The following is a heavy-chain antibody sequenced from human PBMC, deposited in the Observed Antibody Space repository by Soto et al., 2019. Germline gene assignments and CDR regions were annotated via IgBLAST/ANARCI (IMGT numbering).Heavy chain of an antibody. Sequence: QITLKESGPTLVKPTQTLTLTCTFSGFSLNTHTVGVGWIRQPPGKALEWLGFIYWDDDKRYSPYLKNRLTITKDTSKNQVVLTMTNMDPVDTGTYYCAHRYLGYPLDYWGQGTLVTVSS. V-gene: IGHV2-5*02. CDR1: GFSLNTHTVG. CDR2: IYWDDDK. CDR3: AHRYLGYPLDY. D-gene: IGHD5-12*01. J-gene: IGHJ4*02.